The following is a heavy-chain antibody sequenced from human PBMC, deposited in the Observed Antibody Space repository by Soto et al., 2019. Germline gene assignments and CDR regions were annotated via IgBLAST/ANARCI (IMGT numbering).Heavy chain of an antibody. Sequence: GGSLRLSCEASGFTFSNYAMNWVRQAPGKGLEWVSGISDGGGDTYYADSVKGRFTISRDNSKNTLYLQMTSLRAEDTAVYHCAKDHFGSGSYRFDYWGQGTLVTVSS. CDR1: GFTFSNYA. D-gene: IGHD3-10*01. V-gene: IGHV3-23*01. J-gene: IGHJ4*02. CDR2: ISDGGGDT. CDR3: AKDHFGSGSYRFDY.